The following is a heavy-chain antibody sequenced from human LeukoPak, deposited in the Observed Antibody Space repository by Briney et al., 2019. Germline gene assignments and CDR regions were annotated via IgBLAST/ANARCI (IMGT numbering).Heavy chain of an antibody. Sequence: ASVKVSCKASGYTFTSYGISWVRQAPGQGLEWMGWISAYNGNTNYAQKLQGRVTMTTDTSTSTAYMELRSLRSDDTAVYYCARASYYYDSSGYSPAVYWGQGTLVTVSS. CDR1: GYTFTSYG. J-gene: IGHJ4*02. V-gene: IGHV1-18*01. D-gene: IGHD3-22*01. CDR3: ARASYYYDSSGYSPAVY. CDR2: ISAYNGNT.